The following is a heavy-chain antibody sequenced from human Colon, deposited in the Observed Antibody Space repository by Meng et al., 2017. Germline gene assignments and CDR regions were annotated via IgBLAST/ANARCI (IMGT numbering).Heavy chain of an antibody. Sequence: QVRLVEPGGGVVQPGGSLSLSCAASGFTFGSFAMHWVRQAPGKGLEWVAGISYDGSHKFYADSVKGRFAISRDNSENTLFLQMSSLRAEDTALYYCTRDYNDGSGRFDIWGQGTLVTVSS. CDR1: GFTFGSFA. V-gene: IGHV3-30*15. CDR2: ISYDGSHK. CDR3: TRDYNDGSGRFDI. D-gene: IGHD3-22*01. J-gene: IGHJ4*02.